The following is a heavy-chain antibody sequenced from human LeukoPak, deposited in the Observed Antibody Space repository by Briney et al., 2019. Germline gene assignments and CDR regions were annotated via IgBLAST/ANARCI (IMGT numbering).Heavy chain of an antibody. CDR1: GYTFTVYY. D-gene: IGHD6-13*01. V-gene: IGHV1-2*04. Sequence: GASVKVPCKSSGYTFTVYYMHWVRQAPGQGLEWMGWINPNSGGTNYAQKFQGWVTMTRDTSISTAYMELSRLRSDDTAVYYCARVPRIAAAGEDWYFDLWGRGTLVTVSS. CDR3: ARVPRIAAAGEDWYFDL. CDR2: INPNSGGT. J-gene: IGHJ2*01.